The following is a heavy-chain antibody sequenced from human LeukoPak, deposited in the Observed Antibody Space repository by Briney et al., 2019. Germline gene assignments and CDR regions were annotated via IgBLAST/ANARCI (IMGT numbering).Heavy chain of an antibody. CDR2: ISAYNGNT. Sequence: GASVKVSCKASGYTFTSYGISWVRQAPGQGLEWMGWISAYNGNTNYAQKLQGRVTMTTDTSTSTAYMELSRLRSDDTAVYYCAREARNIVVVPAATNWFDPWGQGTLVTVSS. CDR3: AREARNIVVVPAATNWFDP. J-gene: IGHJ5*02. V-gene: IGHV1-18*01. CDR1: GYTFTSYG. D-gene: IGHD2-2*01.